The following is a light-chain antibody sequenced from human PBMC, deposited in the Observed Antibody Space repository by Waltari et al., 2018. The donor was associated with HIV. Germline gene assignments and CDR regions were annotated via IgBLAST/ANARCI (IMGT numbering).Light chain of an antibody. CDR3: QAWDSGTASYV. V-gene: IGLV3-1*01. Sequence: SYDLTQPPSVSVSPGQTASITCSATYLGAKDVKWYQQKPGQSPVVVIYQDDKRPSGVPGRFSGSNSGNTATLTISGTQAMDEADYYCQAWDSGTASYVFGSGTKVTVL. J-gene: IGLJ1*01. CDR2: QDD. CDR1: YLGAKD.